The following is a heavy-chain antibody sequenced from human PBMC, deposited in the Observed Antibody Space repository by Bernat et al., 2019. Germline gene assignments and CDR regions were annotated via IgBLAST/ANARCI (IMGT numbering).Heavy chain of an antibody. J-gene: IGHJ3*02. V-gene: IGHV1-3*01. CDR3: ATGTGTYYDFWSGSDAFDI. Sequence: QVQLVQSGAEVKKPGASVKVSCKASGYTFTSYAMHWVRQAPGQRLEWMGWINAGNGNTKYSQKFQGRVTITRDTSASTAYMELSSLRSEDTAVYYCATGTGTYYDFWSGSDAFDIWGQGTMVTVSS. D-gene: IGHD3-3*01. CDR1: GYTFTSYA. CDR2: INAGNGNT.